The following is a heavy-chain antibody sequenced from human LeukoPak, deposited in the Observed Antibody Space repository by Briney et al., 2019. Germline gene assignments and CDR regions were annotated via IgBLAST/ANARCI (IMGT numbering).Heavy chain of an antibody. D-gene: IGHD5-12*01. V-gene: IGHV5-51*01. J-gene: IGHJ4*02. Sequence: GESLKISCKASGYSFTSFWIGWVRQMPGKGLEWMGMIYPEDSDTKYSPSFEGQVSISADKSISTVYLQWRSLKSSDSAKYYCARRIGYSGYDFWGQGSQVTVSS. CDR3: ARRIGYSGYDF. CDR1: GYSFTSFW. CDR2: IYPEDSDT.